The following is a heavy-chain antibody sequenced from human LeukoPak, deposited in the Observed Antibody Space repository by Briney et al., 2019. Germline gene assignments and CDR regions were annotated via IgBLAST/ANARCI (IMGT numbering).Heavy chain of an antibody. CDR1: GFTFSSYA. D-gene: IGHD3-3*01. CDR3: AKEVKDTGYYHLDN. Sequence: GGSLRLSCAASGFTFSSYAMSWVRQAPGKGLEWVSAISGSGGSTYYADSVKGRFTISRDNSKNTLYLQMNRLRDEDTALFYCAKEVKDTGYYHLDNWGQGTLVTVSS. CDR2: ISGSGGST. V-gene: IGHV3-23*01. J-gene: IGHJ4*02.